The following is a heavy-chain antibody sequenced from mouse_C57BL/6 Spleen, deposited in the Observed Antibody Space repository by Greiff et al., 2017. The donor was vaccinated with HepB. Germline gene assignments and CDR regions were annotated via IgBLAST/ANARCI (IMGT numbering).Heavy chain of an antibody. Sequence: QVQLQQSGAELVKPGASVKISCKASGYAFSSYWMNWVKQRPGKGLEWIGQIYPGDGDTNYNGKFKGKATLTADKSSSTAYMQLSSLTSEDSAVYFCAVDSSGYVSFAYWGQGTLVTVSA. D-gene: IGHD3-2*02. J-gene: IGHJ3*01. CDR3: AVDSSGYVSFAY. V-gene: IGHV1-80*01. CDR2: IYPGDGDT. CDR1: GYAFSSYW.